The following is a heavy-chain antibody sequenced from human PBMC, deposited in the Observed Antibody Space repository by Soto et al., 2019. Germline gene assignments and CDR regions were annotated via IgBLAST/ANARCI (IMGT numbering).Heavy chain of an antibody. CDR1: GFTVSSNY. Sequence: PGGSLRLSCAASGFTVSSNYMSWVRQAPGKGLEWVSVIYSGGSTYYADSVKGRFTISRDNSKNTLYLQMNSLRAEDTAVYYCSRSSLHYYYGMDVWGQGTRSPSP. V-gene: IGHV3-53*01. CDR3: SRSSLHYYYGMDV. D-gene: IGHD2-15*01. CDR2: IYSGGST. J-gene: IGHJ6*02.